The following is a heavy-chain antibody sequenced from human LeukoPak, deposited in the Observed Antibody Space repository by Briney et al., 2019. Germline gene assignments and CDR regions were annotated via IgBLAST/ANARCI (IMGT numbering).Heavy chain of an antibody. CDR2: ISSSSSYI. CDR1: GFTFSSYS. Sequence: GGSLRLSCAASGFTFSSYSMNWVRPAPGKGREWVSSISSSSSYIYYADSVTGRLTISRDTAKNSLYLQMTRLRAPDTYVSYCARDGPKIDYWGQGTLVTVSS. J-gene: IGHJ4*02. V-gene: IGHV3-21*01. CDR3: ARDGPKIDY.